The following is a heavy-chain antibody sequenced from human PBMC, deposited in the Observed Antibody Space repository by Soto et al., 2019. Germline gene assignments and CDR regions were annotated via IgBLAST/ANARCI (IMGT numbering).Heavy chain of an antibody. CDR2: ISSDGSTT. V-gene: IGHV3-74*01. Sequence: EVQLVESGGGLVQPGGSLRLSCAASGFTFSNYWMHWVRQAPGKGLMWVSRISSDGSTTNYAASVKGRFTISRDNAKNTLYLQMNSLRVEDTALYYCARGVRGHYGKDVWGQGTTVTVSS. CDR3: ARGVRGHYGKDV. CDR1: GFTFSNYW. J-gene: IGHJ6*02. D-gene: IGHD3-10*01.